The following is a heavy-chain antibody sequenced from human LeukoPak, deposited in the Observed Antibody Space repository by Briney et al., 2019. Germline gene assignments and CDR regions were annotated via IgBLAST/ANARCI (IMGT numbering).Heavy chain of an antibody. D-gene: IGHD3-22*01. CDR3: ARARYYYDSSGSYYFDY. J-gene: IGHJ4*02. Sequence: GGSLRLSCAASGFTFSSYAMSWVRQAPGKGLEWVSAISGSGGSTYYADSVKGRFTISRDNSKNTLYLQMNSLRAEDTAVYYCARARYYYDSSGSYYFDYWGQGTLVTVSS. CDR1: GFTFSSYA. CDR2: ISGSGGST. V-gene: IGHV3-23*01.